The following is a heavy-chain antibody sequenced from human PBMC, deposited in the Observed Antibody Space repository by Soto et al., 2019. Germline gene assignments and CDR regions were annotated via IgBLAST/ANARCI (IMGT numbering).Heavy chain of an antibody. CDR3: ARGSWDTATPPYYYGMDV. Sequence: EVQLVESGGGLVQPGGSLRLSCAASGFTFSSYWMSWVRQAPGKGLEWVANIKQDGSEKYYVDSVKGRFTISRDNAKNSLYLQMNSLRAEDTAVYYCARGSWDTATPPYYYGMDVWGQGTTVTVSS. CDR1: GFTFSSYW. J-gene: IGHJ6*02. V-gene: IGHV3-7*01. CDR2: IKQDGSEK. D-gene: IGHD5-18*01.